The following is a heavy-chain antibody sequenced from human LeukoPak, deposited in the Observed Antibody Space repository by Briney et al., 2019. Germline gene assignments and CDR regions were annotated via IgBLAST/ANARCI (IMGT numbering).Heavy chain of an antibody. V-gene: IGHV1-18*01. J-gene: IGHJ4*02. D-gene: IGHD5-12*01. CDR3: TSTGYSGHDPLHY. Sequence: ASVKVSCKASGYTFTSYGISWVRQAPGQGLEWMGWISAYNGNTKYAQTLQGRATMTTDTSTSTAYMELRSLRSDDTAVYYCTSTGYSGHDPLHYWGRGTLVTASS. CDR2: ISAYNGNT. CDR1: GYTFTSYG.